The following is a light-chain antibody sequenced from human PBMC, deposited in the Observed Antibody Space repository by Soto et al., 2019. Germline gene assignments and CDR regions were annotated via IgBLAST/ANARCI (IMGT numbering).Light chain of an antibody. CDR1: QISNNN. V-gene: IGKV3-15*01. CDR3: QQYNNWPLT. Sequence: EIVMTQSPATLSVSPGERATLSCRASQISNNNLAWYQQKPGQGPRLLIYGASSRATGIPARFSGSGSGTGFTLTISSLQSEDFAIYYCQQYNNWPLTFGGGTKVEIK. J-gene: IGKJ4*01. CDR2: GAS.